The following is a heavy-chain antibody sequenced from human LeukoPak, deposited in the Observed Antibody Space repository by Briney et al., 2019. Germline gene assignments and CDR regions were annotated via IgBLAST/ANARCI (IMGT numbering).Heavy chain of an antibody. CDR2: ISGSGATT. CDR3: AKKAGTYYPYDY. Sequence: PGGSLRLSCAASGFTFSSYAMSWVRQAPGKGLEWVSVISGSGATTYYADSAKGRFSVSRDNSKNTLYLQMNSLRAEDTAVYYCAKKAGTYYPYDYWGQGTLVTVSS. J-gene: IGHJ4*02. V-gene: IGHV3-23*01. CDR1: GFTFSSYA. D-gene: IGHD3-10*01.